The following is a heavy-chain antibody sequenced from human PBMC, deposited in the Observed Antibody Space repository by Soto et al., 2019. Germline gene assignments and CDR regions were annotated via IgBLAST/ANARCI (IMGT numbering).Heavy chain of an antibody. Sequence: GGSLRLSCAASGFTFSSYAMSWVRQAPGKGLEWVSAISGSGGSTYYADSVKGRFTISRDNSKNTLYLQMNSLRAEDTAVYYCAKRRGKMVAANTIDYWGQGTLVTVSS. CDR3: AKRRGKMVAANTIDY. V-gene: IGHV3-23*01. D-gene: IGHD2-15*01. CDR2: ISGSGGST. CDR1: GFTFSSYA. J-gene: IGHJ4*02.